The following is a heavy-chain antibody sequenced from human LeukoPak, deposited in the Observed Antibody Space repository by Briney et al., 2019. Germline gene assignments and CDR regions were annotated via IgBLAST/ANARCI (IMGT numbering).Heavy chain of an antibody. D-gene: IGHD6-19*01. V-gene: IGHV1-2*06. CDR1: GYTFTSYY. CDR2: INPNSGGT. Sequence: ASVKVSCKASGYTFTSYYMHWVRQAPGQGLEWMGRINPNSGGTNYAQKFQGRVTMTRDTSISTAYMELSRLRSDDTAVYYCARDLRIAVGRVALCDYWGQGTLVTVSS. CDR3: ARDLRIAVGRVALCDY. J-gene: IGHJ4*02.